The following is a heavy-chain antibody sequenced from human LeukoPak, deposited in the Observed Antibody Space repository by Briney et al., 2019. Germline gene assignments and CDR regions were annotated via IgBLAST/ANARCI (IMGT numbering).Heavy chain of an antibody. Sequence: GGSLRLSCAASGFTFSSYAMSWVRQAPGKGLEWVSAISGSGGSTYYADSVKGRFTISRDNSKNTLYLQMNSLRAEDTAVYYCAKELRLLEWLLYYYYYGMDVWGQGTTVTVSS. J-gene: IGHJ6*02. CDR3: AKELRLLEWLLYYYYYGMDV. CDR1: GFTFSSYA. D-gene: IGHD3-3*01. V-gene: IGHV3-23*01. CDR2: ISGSGGST.